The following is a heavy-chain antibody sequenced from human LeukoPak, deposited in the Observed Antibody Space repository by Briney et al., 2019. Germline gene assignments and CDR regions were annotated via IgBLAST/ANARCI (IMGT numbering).Heavy chain of an antibody. D-gene: IGHD3-10*01. CDR3: ARSSSGSYPVGY. J-gene: IGHJ4*02. CDR1: GGSFSGYY. V-gene: IGHV4-59*01. CDR2: IYYSGST. Sequence: SETLSLTCAVYGGSFSGYYWSWIRQPPGKGLEWIGYIYYSGSTNYNPSLKSRVTISVDTSKNQFSLKLSSVTAADTAVYYCARSSSGSYPVGYWGQGTLVTVSS.